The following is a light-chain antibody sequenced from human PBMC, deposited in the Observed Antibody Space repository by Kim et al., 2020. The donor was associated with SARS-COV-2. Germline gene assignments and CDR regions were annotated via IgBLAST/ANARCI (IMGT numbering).Light chain of an antibody. V-gene: IGLV1-47*01. CDR2: RNN. J-gene: IGLJ2*01. CDR3: AAWDDSLSGHVV. CDR1: SSNIGSNY. Sequence: RVTIFCSGSSSNIGSNYVYWYQQHPGTAPKLLIYRNNQRPSGVPDRFSGSKSGTSASLAISGLRSEDEADYYCAAWDDSLSGHVVFGGGTQLTVL.